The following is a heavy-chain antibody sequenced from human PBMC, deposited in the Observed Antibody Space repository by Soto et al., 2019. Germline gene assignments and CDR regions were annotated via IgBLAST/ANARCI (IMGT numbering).Heavy chain of an antibody. CDR3: AKALAWHFDL. Sequence: QVHLVESGGGVVQPGRSLRLSCTASGFSFTNYGMHWVRQAPGKGLEWVAVVSPDGRNIYYADSVKGRFTISRDNSKNARHLQMNSLIGEDTAVYYCAKALAWHFDLWGRGTLVTVSS. CDR1: GFSFTNYG. CDR2: VSPDGRNI. V-gene: IGHV3-30*18. J-gene: IGHJ2*01.